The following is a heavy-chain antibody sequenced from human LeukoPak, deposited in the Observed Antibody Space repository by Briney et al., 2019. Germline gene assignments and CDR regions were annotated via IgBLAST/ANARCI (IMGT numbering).Heavy chain of an antibody. CDR3: SRGNYYDISGHMRYFDY. CDR2: IRSKSYGETI. Sequence: GGSLRLSCTASGFTFGDYAMNWFRQAPGKGLEWVGFIRSKSYGETIEYAASVKGRFTISRDDSTSIAYLQMDSLKTEDTAGYDCSRGNYYDISGHMRYFDYWGQGALVTVSS. J-gene: IGHJ4*02. CDR1: GFTFGDYA. D-gene: IGHD3-22*01. V-gene: IGHV3-49*03.